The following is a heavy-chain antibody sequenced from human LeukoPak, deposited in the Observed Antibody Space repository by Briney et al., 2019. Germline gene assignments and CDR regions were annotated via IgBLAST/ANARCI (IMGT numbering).Heavy chain of an antibody. Sequence: SETLSLTCTVSGGSISSSSYYWGWIRQPPGKGLEWIGSIYYSGSTYYNPSLRSRVTISVDTSKNQFSLKLSSVTAADTAVYYCARRGTKLQLDYWGQGTLVTVSS. J-gene: IGHJ4*02. D-gene: IGHD1-7*01. CDR2: IYYSGST. CDR1: GGSISSSSYY. V-gene: IGHV4-39*01. CDR3: ARRGTKLQLDY.